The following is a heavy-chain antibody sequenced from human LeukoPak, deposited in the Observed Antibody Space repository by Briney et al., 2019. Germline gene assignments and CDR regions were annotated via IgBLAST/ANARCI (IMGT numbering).Heavy chain of an antibody. V-gene: IGHV4-39*01. Sequence: PSDTLSLTCNVSGGSISSSSYYWGWIRQPPGKGLEWIGNIDYSGSTYYNPSLKSRVSISVDTSKKQFSLKVTSVTAADAAVYYCATTVGSTWYFDLWGRGTLVTVSS. CDR3: ATTVGSTWYFDL. CDR2: IDYSGST. D-gene: IGHD5/OR15-5a*01. CDR1: GGSISSSSYY. J-gene: IGHJ2*01.